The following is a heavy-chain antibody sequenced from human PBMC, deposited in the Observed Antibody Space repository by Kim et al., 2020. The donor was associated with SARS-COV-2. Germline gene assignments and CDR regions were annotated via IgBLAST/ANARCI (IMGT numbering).Heavy chain of an antibody. CDR1: GGSFSGYY. CDR3: ARTVVAATHNYYYYYGMDV. CDR2: INHSGST. D-gene: IGHD2-15*01. Sequence: SETLSLTCAVYGGSFSGYYWSWIRQPPGKGLEWIGEINHSGSTNYNPSLKSRVTISVDTSKNQFSLKLSSVTAADTAVYYCARTVVAATHNYYYYYGMDVWGQGTTVTVSS. V-gene: IGHV4-34*01. J-gene: IGHJ6*02.